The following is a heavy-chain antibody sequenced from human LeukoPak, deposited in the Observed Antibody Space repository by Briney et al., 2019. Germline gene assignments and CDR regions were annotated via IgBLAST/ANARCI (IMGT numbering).Heavy chain of an antibody. D-gene: IGHD2-2*01. CDR1: GFRLSELS. Sequence: GASVKVSCKIPGFRLSELSMHWVRQAPGQGLEWMGIINPSGGSTSYAQKFQGRVTMTRDTSTSTVYMELSSLRSEDTAVYYCARDVVRYFGYWGQGTLVTVSS. CDR2: INPSGGST. V-gene: IGHV1-46*01. CDR3: ARDVVRYFGY. J-gene: IGHJ4*02.